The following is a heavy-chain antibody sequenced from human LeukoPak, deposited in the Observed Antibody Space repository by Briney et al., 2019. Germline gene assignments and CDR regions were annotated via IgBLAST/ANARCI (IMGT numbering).Heavy chain of an antibody. J-gene: IGHJ5*02. Sequence: SETLSPTCTVSGGSISSSSYYWGWIRQPPGKGLEWIGSIYYSGSTYYNPSLKSRVTISVDTSKNQFSLKLSSVTAADTAVYYCARHASGGFDPWGQGTLVTVSS. D-gene: IGHD1-14*01. CDR1: GGSISSSSYY. CDR3: ARHASGGFDP. V-gene: IGHV4-39*01. CDR2: IYYSGST.